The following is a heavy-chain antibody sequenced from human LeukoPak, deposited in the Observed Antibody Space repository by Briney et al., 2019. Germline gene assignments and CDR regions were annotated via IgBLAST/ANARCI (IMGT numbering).Heavy chain of an antibody. CDR3: ARVSLWFGEFQGPYFDY. V-gene: IGHV4-39*07. CDR1: GGSISSSSYY. J-gene: IGHJ4*02. Sequence: SETLSLTCTVSGGSISSSSYYWGWIRQPPGKGLEWIGSIYYSGSTYYNPSLKSRVTISVHTSKNQFSLKLSSVTAADTAVYYCARVSLWFGEFQGPYFDYWGQGTLVTVSS. CDR2: IYYSGST. D-gene: IGHD3-10*01.